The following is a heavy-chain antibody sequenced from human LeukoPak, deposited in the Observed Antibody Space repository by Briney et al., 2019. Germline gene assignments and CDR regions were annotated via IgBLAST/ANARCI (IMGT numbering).Heavy chain of an antibody. CDR1: GYTFTGYY. CDR3: ARERTLSSCYDY. V-gene: IGHV1-2*02. D-gene: IGHD2-15*01. CDR2: INPNGGGT. J-gene: IGHJ4*02. Sequence: ASVKLSRKASGYTFTGYYMHWVRQAPGQGLEWMGWINPNGGGTNYAQKFQGRVTMTRDTSISTAYMELSRLRSDDTAVYYCARERTLSSCYDYWGQGTLVTVSS.